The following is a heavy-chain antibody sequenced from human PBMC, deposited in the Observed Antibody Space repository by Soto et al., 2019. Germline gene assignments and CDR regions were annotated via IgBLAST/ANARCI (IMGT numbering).Heavy chain of an antibody. CDR3: AIVVPGAEAWFGP. V-gene: IGHV1-18*01. CDR1: GYTFSNYG. D-gene: IGHD2-2*01. Sequence: QVQLVQSGGEVKRPGASVKVSCKTSGYTFSNYGITWVRQAPGQPLEWLGWISLYSDGTNYAQKFQGRVSMTTDTSTTTAYMELRSLRSDDTAVYYCAIVVPGAEAWFGPWGQGTLGTVSS. J-gene: IGHJ5*02. CDR2: ISLYSDGT.